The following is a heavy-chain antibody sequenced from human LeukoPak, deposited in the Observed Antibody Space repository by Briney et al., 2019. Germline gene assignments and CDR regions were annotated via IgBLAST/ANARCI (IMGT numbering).Heavy chain of an antibody. CDR3: ASGDVDTAMVLAFDY. J-gene: IGHJ4*02. V-gene: IGHV4-4*07. Sequence: PSETLSLTCTVSGGSISSYYWSWIRQPAGKGLEWIGRIYTSGSTNYNPSLKSRVTMSVDTSKNQFSLKLSSVTAADTAVYYCASGDVDTAMVLAFDYWGQGTLVTVSS. D-gene: IGHD5-18*01. CDR2: IYTSGST. CDR1: GGSISSYY.